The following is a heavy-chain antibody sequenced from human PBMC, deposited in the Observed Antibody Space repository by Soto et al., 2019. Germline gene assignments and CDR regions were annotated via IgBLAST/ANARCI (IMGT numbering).Heavy chain of an antibody. CDR2: IYYSGST. Sequence: SETLSLTCTVSGGSVSSGSYYWSWIRQPPGKGLEWIGYIYYSGSTNYNPSLKSRVTISVDTSKNQFSLKLSSVTAADTAVYYCARVSVVDITIFGVVIPYYYYGMDVWGQGTTVTVSS. CDR1: GGSVSSGSYY. D-gene: IGHD3-3*01. V-gene: IGHV4-61*01. J-gene: IGHJ6*02. CDR3: ARVSVVDITIFGVVIPYYYYGMDV.